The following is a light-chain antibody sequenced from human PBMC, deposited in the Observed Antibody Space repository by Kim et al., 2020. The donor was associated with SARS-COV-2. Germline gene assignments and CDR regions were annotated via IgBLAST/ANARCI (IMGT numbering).Light chain of an antibody. CDR1: ASTS. Sequence: ASTSLAWYQQKPGQAPRLLVYGVSTRATGVPARFSGSGSGTKFTLAISSLQSEDIAVYYCQQYNNWPFTFGQGTKLEI. V-gene: IGKV3-15*01. CDR2: GVS. J-gene: IGKJ2*01. CDR3: QQYNNWPFT.